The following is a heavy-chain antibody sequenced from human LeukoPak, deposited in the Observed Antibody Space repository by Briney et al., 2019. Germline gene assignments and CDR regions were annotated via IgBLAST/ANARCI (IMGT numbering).Heavy chain of an antibody. CDR3: AKAGGYDIRSYGMDV. Sequence: PGGSLRLSCAASGFTFSSYGMHWVRQAPGKGPEWVAFIRYDGSNKYYADSVKGRFTISRDNSKNTLYLQMNSLRAEDTAVYYCAKAGGYDIRSYGMDVWGQGTTVTVSS. CDR2: IRYDGSNK. CDR1: GFTFSSYG. V-gene: IGHV3-30*02. D-gene: IGHD5-12*01. J-gene: IGHJ6*02.